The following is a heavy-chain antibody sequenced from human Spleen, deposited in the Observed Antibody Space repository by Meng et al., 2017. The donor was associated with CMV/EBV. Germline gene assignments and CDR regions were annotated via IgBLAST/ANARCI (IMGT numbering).Heavy chain of an antibody. D-gene: IGHD3-3*01. J-gene: IGHJ4*02. CDR3: ARVDYTTNWDTLDS. Sequence: SGFTFSSYWMFWVRQVPGKGLVWVSCISTGGRHIYTADSLEGRFVTSRDNTKNSLYLQMDSLRAEDTATYYCARVDYTTNWDTLDSWGQGTLVTVSS. CDR1: GFTFSSYW. V-gene: IGHV3-21*01. CDR2: ISTGGRHI.